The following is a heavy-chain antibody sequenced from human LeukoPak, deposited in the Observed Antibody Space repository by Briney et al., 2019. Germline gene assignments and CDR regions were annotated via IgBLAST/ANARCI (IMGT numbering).Heavy chain of an antibody. CDR1: GFTFSDYY. CDR3: ARLAYCGGDCYLNHFDY. V-gene: IGHV3-11*04. J-gene: IGHJ4*02. D-gene: IGHD2-21*01. CDR2: ISSSGSTI. Sequence: GGSLRLSCAASGFTFSDYYMSWIRQAPGKGLEWVSYISSSGSTIYYADSVKGRFTISRDNAKNSLYLQMNSLRAEDTAVYYCARLAYCGGDCYLNHFDYWGQGTLVTVSS.